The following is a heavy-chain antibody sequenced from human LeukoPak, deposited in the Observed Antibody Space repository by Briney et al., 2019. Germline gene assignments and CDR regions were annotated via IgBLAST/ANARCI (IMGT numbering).Heavy chain of an antibody. CDR1: GFTFSSYG. J-gene: IGHJ4*02. V-gene: IGHV3-33*01. CDR2: IWYDGSNK. CDR3: AREHYDSSGYYYFDY. D-gene: IGHD3-22*01. Sequence: GRSLRLSCAASGFTFSSYGMHWVRQAPGKGLEWGAVIWYDGSNKYYADSVKGRFTISRDNSKNTLYLQMNSLRAEDTAVYYCAREHYDSSGYYYFDYWGQGTLVTVSS.